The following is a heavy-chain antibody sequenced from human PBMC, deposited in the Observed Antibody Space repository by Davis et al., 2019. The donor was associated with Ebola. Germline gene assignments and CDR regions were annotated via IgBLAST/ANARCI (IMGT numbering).Heavy chain of an antibody. V-gene: IGHV3-30*04. CDR3: ARALHDEVLDY. CDR1: GFPFSNYA. CDR2: ASHDGTTT. D-gene: IGHD1-1*01. Sequence: PGGSLRLSCATSGFPFSNYAMPWVRQTPDKGLEWVAVASHDGTTTYYEDSVKGRFTISRDNSENVLYLQMDSLRPDDTAIYFCARALHDEVLDYWGQGTPVTVSS. J-gene: IGHJ4*02.